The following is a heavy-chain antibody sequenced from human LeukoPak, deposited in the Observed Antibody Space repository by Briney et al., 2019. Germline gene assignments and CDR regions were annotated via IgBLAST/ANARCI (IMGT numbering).Heavy chain of an antibody. CDR2: FDPEDGET. Sequence: ASVKVSCKASGYTFTGYYMHWVRQAPGQGLEWMGGFDPEDGETIHAQKFQGRVTMTEDTSTDTAYMELSSLRSEDTAVYYCTRDSRLRFSGYWGQGTLVTVSS. V-gene: IGHV1-24*01. CDR3: TRDSRLRFSGY. D-gene: IGHD1-1*01. CDR1: GYTFTGYY. J-gene: IGHJ4*02.